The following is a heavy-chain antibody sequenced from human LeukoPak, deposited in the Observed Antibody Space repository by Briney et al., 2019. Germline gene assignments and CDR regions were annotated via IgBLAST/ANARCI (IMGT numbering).Heavy chain of an antibody. V-gene: IGHV4-4*07. D-gene: IGHD1-26*01. J-gene: IGHJ6*03. Sequence: SETLSLTCTVSGGSISSYYWSWIRQPAGKGLEWIGRIYTSGSTNYNPSLKSRVTMSVDTSKKQFSLKLSSVTAADTAVYYCARVRGSSGSYEYYHYMDVWGKGTTVTVSS. CDR3: ARVRGSSGSYEYYHYMDV. CDR2: IYTSGST. CDR1: GGSISSYY.